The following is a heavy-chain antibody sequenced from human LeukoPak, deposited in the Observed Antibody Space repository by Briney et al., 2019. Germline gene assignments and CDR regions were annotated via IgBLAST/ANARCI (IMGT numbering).Heavy chain of an antibody. J-gene: IGHJ5*02. D-gene: IGHD5-18*01. V-gene: IGHV4-59*02. CDR2: VYYSGTT. CDR3: ARGVTTMVAVDP. CDR1: GGSVNNYY. Sequence: SETLSLTCTVSGGSVNNYYWSWIRQPPGKGLEWIGYVYYSGTTYYNPSLKSRVTISVDRSKNQFSLKLSSVTAADTAVYYCARGVTTMVAVDPWGQGTLVTVSS.